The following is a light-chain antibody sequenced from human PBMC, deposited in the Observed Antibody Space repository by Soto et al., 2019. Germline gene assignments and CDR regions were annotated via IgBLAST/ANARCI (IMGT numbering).Light chain of an antibody. CDR3: QQYNSYPYT. J-gene: IGKJ2*01. Sequence: DIQMTQSPSTLSASVGDRVTITCRASQSISSWLAWYQQKPGKAPKLLIYDASSLESGVPSRFSGSGSGTEFTLTISNLQPDDFATYYCQQYNSYPYTFGQGTKLKIK. V-gene: IGKV1-5*01. CDR1: QSISSW. CDR2: DAS.